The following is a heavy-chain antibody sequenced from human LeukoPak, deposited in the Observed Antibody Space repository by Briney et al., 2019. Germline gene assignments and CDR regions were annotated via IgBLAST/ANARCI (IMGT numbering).Heavy chain of an antibody. J-gene: IGHJ6*02. CDR2: ISGSGGST. CDR3: AKDLDTAMASYYYYGMDV. V-gene: IGHV3-23*01. D-gene: IGHD5-18*01. Sequence: GGSLRLSCAASGFTFSSYAMSWVRQAPGKGLEWVSAISGSGGSTYYADSVKGRFTISRDNSKNTLYLLMNSLRAEDTAVYYCAKDLDTAMASYYYYGMDVWGQGTAVTVSS. CDR1: GFTFSSYA.